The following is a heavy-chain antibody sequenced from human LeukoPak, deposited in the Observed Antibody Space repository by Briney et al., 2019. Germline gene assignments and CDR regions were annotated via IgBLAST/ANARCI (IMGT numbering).Heavy chain of an antibody. J-gene: IGHJ4*02. D-gene: IGHD2-21*01. CDR3: ARGRDGGDYTPLDY. CDR2: IYYSGST. CDR1: GGSISSYY. V-gene: IGHV4-59*01. Sequence: SETLSLTCTVSGGSISSYYWSWIRQSPGKGLQWIGYIYYSGSTNYNPSLKSRLTISVDTSKNQFSLKLSSVTAADTAVYFCARGRDGGDYTPLDYWGQGTLVTVSS.